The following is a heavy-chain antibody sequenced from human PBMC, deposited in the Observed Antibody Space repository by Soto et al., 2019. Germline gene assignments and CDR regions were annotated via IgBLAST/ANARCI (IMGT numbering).Heavy chain of an antibody. Sequence: SVNVSCKASGGPFSSYAISWVRQAPGQGVGWMGGIIPIFGTANYAQKFQGRVTITADESTSTAYMELSSLRSEDTAVYYCARHYCSGGSCYAALAYFQHWGQGTLVTVSS. CDR3: ARHYCSGGSCYAALAYFQH. J-gene: IGHJ1*01. D-gene: IGHD2-15*01. CDR1: GGPFSSYA. CDR2: IIPIFGTA. V-gene: IGHV1-69*13.